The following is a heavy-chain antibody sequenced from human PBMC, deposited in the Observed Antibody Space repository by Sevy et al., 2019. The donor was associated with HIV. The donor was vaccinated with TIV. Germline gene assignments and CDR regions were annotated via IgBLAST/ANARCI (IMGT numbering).Heavy chain of an antibody. CDR2: IYTSGST. CDR3: ARESDGPYYYYMDV. J-gene: IGHJ6*03. V-gene: IGHV4-61*02. CDR1: GGSISSGSYY. Sequence: SETLSPTCTVSGGSISSGSYYWSWIRQPAGKGLEWIGRIYTSGSTNYNPSLKSRVTISVDTSKNQFSLKLSSVTAADTAVYYCARESDGPYYYYMDVWGKGTTVTVSS.